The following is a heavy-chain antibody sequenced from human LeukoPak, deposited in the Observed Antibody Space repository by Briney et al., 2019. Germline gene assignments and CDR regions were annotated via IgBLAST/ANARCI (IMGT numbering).Heavy chain of an antibody. J-gene: IGHJ6*03. Sequence: SVKVSCKASGGTFSSYAISWVRQAPGQGLEWMGGIIPIFGTANYAQKFQGRVTITADESTSTAYMELGSLRSEDTAVYYCARVISHYYYYMDVWGKGTTVTVSS. CDR3: ARVISHYYYYMDV. V-gene: IGHV1-69*01. CDR2: IIPIFGTA. D-gene: IGHD3-10*01. CDR1: GGTFSSYA.